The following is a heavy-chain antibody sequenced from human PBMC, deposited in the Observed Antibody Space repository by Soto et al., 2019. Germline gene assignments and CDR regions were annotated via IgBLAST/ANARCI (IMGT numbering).Heavy chain of an antibody. CDR1: GYTLTELS. CDR3: ATGSRRRHYYGSGSPDDY. Sequence: GASVKVSCKVSGYTLTELSMHWVRQAPGKGLEWMGGFDPEDGETIYAQKFQGRVTMTEDTSTDTAYMELSSLRSEDTAVYYCATGSRRRHYYGSGSPDDYWGQGTLVTVSS. J-gene: IGHJ4*02. D-gene: IGHD3-10*01. V-gene: IGHV1-24*01. CDR2: FDPEDGET.